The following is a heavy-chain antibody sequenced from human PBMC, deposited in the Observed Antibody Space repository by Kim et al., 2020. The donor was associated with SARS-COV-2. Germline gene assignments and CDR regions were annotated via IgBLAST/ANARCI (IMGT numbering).Heavy chain of an antibody. Sequence: TNYAQKFQGRVTMTRETSISTAYMELSRLRSDDTAVYYCARRGVTTFGHYWGQGTLVTVSS. D-gene: IGHD4-4*01. J-gene: IGHJ4*02. CDR3: ARRGVTTFGHY. V-gene: IGHV1-2*02. CDR2: T.